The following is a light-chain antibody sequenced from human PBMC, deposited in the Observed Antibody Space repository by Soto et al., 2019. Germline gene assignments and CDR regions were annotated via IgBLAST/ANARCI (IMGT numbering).Light chain of an antibody. CDR1: SSNIGTNV. Sequence: QSVLPQPPSASGTPGQRVTISCSGGSSNIGTNVVYWYQHLPGMAPKLLIYNNNQRPSGVPVRFSGSKFGTSASLAISGLQSEDEADYYCAAWDDSLNGYVFGTGTKVTVL. J-gene: IGLJ1*01. CDR2: NNN. CDR3: AAWDDSLNGYV. V-gene: IGLV1-44*01.